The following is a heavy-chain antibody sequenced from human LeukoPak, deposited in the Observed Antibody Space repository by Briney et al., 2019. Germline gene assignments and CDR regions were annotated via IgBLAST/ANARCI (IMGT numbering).Heavy chain of an antibody. Sequence: ASVKVSCKASGYTFTSYDINWVRQATGQGLEWMGWMNPNSGNTGYAQKFQGRVTMTRNTSISTAYMELSSLRSEDTAVYYCARLATYYDFWSGSIIYYYYYMDVWGKGTTVTVSS. CDR2: MNPNSGNT. CDR3: ARLATYYDFWSGSIIYYYYYMDV. D-gene: IGHD3-3*01. J-gene: IGHJ6*03. V-gene: IGHV1-8*01. CDR1: GYTFTSYD.